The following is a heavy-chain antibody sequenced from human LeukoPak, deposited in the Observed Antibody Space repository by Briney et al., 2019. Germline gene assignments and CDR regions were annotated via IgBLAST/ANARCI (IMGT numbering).Heavy chain of an antibody. J-gene: IGHJ4*02. Sequence: PGGSLRLSCAASGFTFSSYSMNWVRQAPGKGLEWVASISSSSSYIYYADSVKGRFIISRDKDKKSMYLQMNSLRAEDTAVYYCARRDIVLMVYPDYWGQGTLVTVSS. D-gene: IGHD2-8*01. CDR1: GFTFSSYS. V-gene: IGHV3-21*01. CDR3: ARRDIVLMVYPDY. CDR2: ISSSSSYI.